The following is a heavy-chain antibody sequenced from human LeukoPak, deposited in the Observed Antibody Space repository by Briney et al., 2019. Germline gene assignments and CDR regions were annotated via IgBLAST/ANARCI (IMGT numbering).Heavy chain of an antibody. D-gene: IGHD6-19*01. CDR2: FDPEEGET. V-gene: IGHV1-24*01. CDR1: GYTLTELS. J-gene: IGHJ6*03. CDR3: ARSRSSGWPHYYYYYYMDV. Sequence: GASVKVSCKVSGYTLTELSMHWVRQAPGKGLEWMGGFDPEEGETIYAQKFQGRVTMTTDTSTSTAYMELRSLRSDDTAVYYCARSRSSGWPHYYYYYYMDVWGKGTTVTVSS.